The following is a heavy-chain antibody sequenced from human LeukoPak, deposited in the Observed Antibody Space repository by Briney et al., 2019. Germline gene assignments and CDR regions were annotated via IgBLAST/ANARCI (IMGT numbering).Heavy chain of an antibody. J-gene: IGHJ4*02. CDR2: IYYSGKM. V-gene: IGHV4-39*01. CDR3: AGHVTGQPEGY. Sequence: SETLSLTCTVSGGSISSSDYYWGWIRQPPGKGLKWIGSIYYSGKMFYNPSLKSRVTVSVDTSKNQFSLNLSSVTAADTAVYYCAGHVTGQPEGYWGQGTLVTVSS. CDR1: GGSISSSDYY.